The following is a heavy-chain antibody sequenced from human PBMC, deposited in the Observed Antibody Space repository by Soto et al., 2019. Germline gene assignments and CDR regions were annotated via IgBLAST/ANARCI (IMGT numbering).Heavy chain of an antibody. CDR2: IYYNENT. V-gene: IGHV4-61*01. CDR1: GGSISSGSYY. Sequence: PSETLSLTCTVSGGSISSGSYYWSWIRQPPGKGLEWIGYIYYNENTDYNPSLKSRITISRDTSRNQFSLKLSSVTAADTAVYYCATLPAAIVTHDYWGQGTLVTVS. CDR3: ATLPAAIVTHDY. J-gene: IGHJ4*02. D-gene: IGHD2-2*02.